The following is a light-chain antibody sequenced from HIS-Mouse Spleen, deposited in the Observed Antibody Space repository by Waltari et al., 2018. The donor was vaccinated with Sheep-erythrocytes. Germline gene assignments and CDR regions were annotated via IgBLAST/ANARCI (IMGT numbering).Light chain of an antibody. Sequence: QSALTQPPSASGSPGQSVTIPCTGTSSDVGGYPISPWYQQHPGKAPKLMIYEVSKRPSGVPDRFSGSKSGNTASLTVSGLQAEDETDYYCSSYAGSNNWVFGGGTKLTVL. V-gene: IGLV2-8*01. J-gene: IGLJ3*02. CDR1: SSDVGGYPI. CDR2: EVS. CDR3: SSYAGSNNWV.